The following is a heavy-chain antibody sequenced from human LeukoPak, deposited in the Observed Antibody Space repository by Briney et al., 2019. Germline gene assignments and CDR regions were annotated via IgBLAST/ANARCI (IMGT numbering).Heavy chain of an antibody. J-gene: IGHJ4*02. Sequence: PGGSLRLSCATSGFTFSNYGIHRVRQAPGKGLEWVAVVSSDGIVQHYADSVKGRFTISRDNSKKTLYLQMNSLRGDDAAVYYCVKEGTAHVSSWYDYWGQGTLVTVSS. D-gene: IGHD6-13*01. CDR2: VSSDGIVQ. CDR1: GFTFSNYG. CDR3: VKEGTAHVSSWYDY. V-gene: IGHV3-30*18.